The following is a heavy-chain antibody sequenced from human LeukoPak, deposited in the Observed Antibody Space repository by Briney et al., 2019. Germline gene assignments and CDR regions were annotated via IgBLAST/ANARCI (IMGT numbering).Heavy chain of an antibody. V-gene: IGHV1-18*04. Sequence: ASVKVSCKASGYTFTSYFMHWVRQAPGQGLEWMGWISAYDGNTNYAQKLQGRVTMTTDTSTSTAYMELRSLRSDDTAVYYCARGSYSSGWYSDYYYYYGMDVWGQRTTVTVSS. J-gene: IGHJ6*02. D-gene: IGHD6-19*01. CDR3: ARGSYSSGWYSDYYYYYGMDV. CDR1: GYTFTSYF. CDR2: ISAYDGNT.